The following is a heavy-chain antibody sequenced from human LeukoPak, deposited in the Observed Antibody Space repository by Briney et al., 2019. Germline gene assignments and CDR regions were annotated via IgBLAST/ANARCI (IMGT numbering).Heavy chain of an antibody. CDR3: ARLSGDSSGWYYYYMDV. CDR1: GYSISSDYY. Sequence: PSETLSLTCTVSGYSISSDYYWAWIRQPPGKGLERIGSIYHSGSTYYNPSLKSRVTLSVDTSKKQFSLKLSSVTAADTAVYYCARLSGDSSGWYYYYMDVWGKGTTVTISS. CDR2: IYHSGST. D-gene: IGHD3-22*01. V-gene: IGHV4-38-2*02. J-gene: IGHJ6*03.